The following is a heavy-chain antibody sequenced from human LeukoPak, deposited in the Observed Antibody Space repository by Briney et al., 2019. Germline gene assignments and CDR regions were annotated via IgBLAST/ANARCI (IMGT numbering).Heavy chain of an antibody. V-gene: IGHV3-53*01. Sequence: GGSLRLSCAASGFTVSSNCMNWVRQAPGKGLEWVSIIYSGGTTYYADSVKGRFTISRDNSKNTLYLQMNSLRAEDTAVYYCARYGSGFDYWGQGTLVTASS. CDR2: IYSGGTT. CDR3: ARYGSGFDY. CDR1: GFTVSSNC. J-gene: IGHJ4*02. D-gene: IGHD3-10*01.